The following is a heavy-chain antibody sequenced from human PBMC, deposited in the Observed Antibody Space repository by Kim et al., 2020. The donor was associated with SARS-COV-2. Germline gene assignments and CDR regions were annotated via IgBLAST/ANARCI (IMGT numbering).Heavy chain of an antibody. D-gene: IGHD1-26*01. CDR3: ARGNGSYYFRYYYGMDV. Sequence: KSRVTISVDTSKNQLSLKLSSVTAADTAVYCCARGNGSYYFRYYYGMDVWGQGTTVTVSS. J-gene: IGHJ6*02. V-gene: IGHV4-34*01.